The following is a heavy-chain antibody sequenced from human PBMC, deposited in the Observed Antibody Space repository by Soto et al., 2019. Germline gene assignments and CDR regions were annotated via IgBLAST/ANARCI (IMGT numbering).Heavy chain of an antibody. CDR3: ARDYMVRGVMRWFDP. CDR1: GGSISSSNW. CDR2: IYHSGST. Sequence: QVQLQESGPGLVKPSGTLSLTCAVSGGSISSSNWWSWVRQPPGKGLEWIGEIYHSGSTNYNPSLKSRVTISVATSKNQFSLKLSSVTAADTAVYYCARDYMVRGVMRWFDPWGQGTLVTVSS. D-gene: IGHD3-10*01. V-gene: IGHV4-4*02. J-gene: IGHJ5*02.